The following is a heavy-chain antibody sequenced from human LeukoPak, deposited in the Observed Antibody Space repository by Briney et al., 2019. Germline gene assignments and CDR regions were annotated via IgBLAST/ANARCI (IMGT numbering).Heavy chain of an antibody. CDR1: GFTFSSYA. CDR2: ISCSCGST. J-gene: IGHJ4*02. D-gene: IGHD6-13*01. Sequence: GGPLGLSCAASGFTFSSYAVIWVRQAPGKGREGLSDISCSCGSTYCADSGRGRFTISRAKSKNTLYLQMNSLRAEDTALSYCAKAPRQQLDLTHLDYWGQGTLVTVSS. V-gene: IGHV3-23*01. CDR3: AKAPRQQLDLTHLDY.